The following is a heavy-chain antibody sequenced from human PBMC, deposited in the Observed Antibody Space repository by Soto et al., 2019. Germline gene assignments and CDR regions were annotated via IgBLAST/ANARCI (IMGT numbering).Heavy chain of an antibody. CDR2: ISHSGGV. Sequence: QVLLQESGPGLVQPSGTLSLSCAVSGGSISSSHFWGWVRQPPGKGLEGVGGISHSGGVNYNPSLKSRVTISIDKSKNQFSLKLNSVTAADTAVYYCARSLGWYAIDYWGQGTLVIVSS. D-gene: IGHD6-19*01. J-gene: IGHJ4*02. CDR1: GGSISSSHF. V-gene: IGHV4-4*02. CDR3: ARSLGWYAIDY.